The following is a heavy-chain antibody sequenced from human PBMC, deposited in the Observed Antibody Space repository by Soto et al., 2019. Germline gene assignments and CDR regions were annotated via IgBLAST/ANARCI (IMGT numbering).Heavy chain of an antibody. D-gene: IGHD3-22*01. CDR2: IDPSDSYT. V-gene: IGHV5-10-1*01. Sequence: PGESLKISCKGSGYSFTTYWISWVRQMPGKGLECMGRIDPSDSYTDYSPSFQGHVIMSVDRSISTAYLQWSSLKASDTAMYYCARLSLAHDSSGYLFFDYWGLGTLVTGSS. CDR3: ARLSLAHDSSGYLFFDY. J-gene: IGHJ4*02. CDR1: GYSFTTYW.